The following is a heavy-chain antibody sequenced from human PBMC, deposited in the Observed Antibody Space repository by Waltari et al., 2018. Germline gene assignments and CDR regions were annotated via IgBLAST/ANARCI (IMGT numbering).Heavy chain of an antibody. Sequence: QLQLQESGPGLVKPSETLSLPCTVSGCSISSSSYYWGWIRQPPGKGLEWIGSIYYSGSTYYNPSLKSRVTISVDTSKNQFSLKLSSVTAADTAVYYCARTPDYGDYGIDYWGQGTLVTVSS. CDR1: GCSISSSSYY. V-gene: IGHV4-39*07. D-gene: IGHD4-17*01. CDR3: ARTPDYGDYGIDY. J-gene: IGHJ4*02. CDR2: IYYSGST.